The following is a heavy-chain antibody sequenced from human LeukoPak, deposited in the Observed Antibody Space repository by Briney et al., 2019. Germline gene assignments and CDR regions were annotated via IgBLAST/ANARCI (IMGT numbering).Heavy chain of an antibody. Sequence: ASVKVSCKASGYTFTTYGISWVRQAPGQGLEWMGWINTYNGNTNYARKLQGRVTMTTDTSTSTAYMDLRSLRSDDTAVYYCARDTVGTDYWGQGTLVTVSS. D-gene: IGHD4-23*01. J-gene: IGHJ4*02. CDR3: ARDTVGTDY. CDR1: GYTFTTYG. V-gene: IGHV1-18*01. CDR2: INTYNGNT.